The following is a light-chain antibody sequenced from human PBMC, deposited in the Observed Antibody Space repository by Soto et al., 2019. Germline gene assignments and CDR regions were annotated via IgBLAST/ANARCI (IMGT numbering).Light chain of an antibody. CDR2: DAS. J-gene: IGKJ5*01. V-gene: IGKV1-5*01. CDR3: QQYNTYST. Sequence: DIQRTQSPSTLSASVGDRVTITCRVSQSISRWLAWYQQKPGKAPQALIYDASSLKSGVPSRFSGNGSGTEFTLTINSLQPDDFATYYCQQYNTYSTFGQGTDWRL. CDR1: QSISRW.